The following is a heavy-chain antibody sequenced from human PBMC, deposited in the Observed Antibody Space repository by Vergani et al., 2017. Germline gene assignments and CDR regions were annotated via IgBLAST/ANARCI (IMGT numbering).Heavy chain of an antibody. CDR3: ARVNTETNGHLYYYYYMDV. CDR2: IDHTGRP. V-gene: IGHV4-34*01. Sequence: QVQLQQWGGGLLKPSETLSLTCVVNGGSFTSYHWTWIRQSPGEGLEWVGDIDHTGRPDYNPSLKSRRTMSVDKSRNQFSLTLTSVTATDTAIYFCARVNTETNGHLYYYYYMDVWGQGTAVTVS. J-gene: IGHJ6*03. D-gene: IGHD4-11*01. CDR1: GGSFTSYH.